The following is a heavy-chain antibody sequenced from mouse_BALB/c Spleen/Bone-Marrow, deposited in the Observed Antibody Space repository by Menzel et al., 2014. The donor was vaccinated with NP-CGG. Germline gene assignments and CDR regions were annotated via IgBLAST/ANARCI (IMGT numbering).Heavy chain of an antibody. Sequence: EVQVVEPGPSLVKPSQTLSLTCSVTGDSITSGYWNWIRKFPGNKLEYMGYISYSGSTYYNPSLKSRISITRDTSKNQYYLQLNSVTTEDTATYYCARIYYDSHWYFDVWGAGTTGTVSS. J-gene: IGHJ1*01. CDR1: GDSITSGY. V-gene: IGHV3-8*02. CDR2: ISYSGST. CDR3: ARIYYDSHWYFDV. D-gene: IGHD2-4*01.